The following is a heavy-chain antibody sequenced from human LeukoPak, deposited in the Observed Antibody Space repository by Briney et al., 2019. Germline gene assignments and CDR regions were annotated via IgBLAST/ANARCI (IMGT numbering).Heavy chain of an antibody. J-gene: IGHJ4*02. CDR1: GFTFSSYE. V-gene: IGHV3-48*03. CDR3: ARNIAVAGRRFDS. Sequence: PGGSLRLSCAASGFTFSSYEMNWVRQAPGRGLEWVSYISSSGSTIYYADSVKGRLTISRDNAKNSLYLQMNSLRAEDTAVYYCARNIAVAGRRFDSWGQGTLVTVSS. CDR2: ISSSGSTI. D-gene: IGHD6-13*01.